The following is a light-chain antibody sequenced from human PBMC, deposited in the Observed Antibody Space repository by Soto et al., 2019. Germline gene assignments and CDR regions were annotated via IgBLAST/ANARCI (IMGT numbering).Light chain of an antibody. CDR2: EVV. Sequence: QSVLTQPPSASGSPGQSVTISCTGTKNDIGVYDFVSWYQHHPGKDPRLIIYEVVQRPSGVPDRFSGSKSGNTASLTVSGLQAADEADYFCKSYAGSNTYVFGSGTKVPVL. J-gene: IGLJ1*01. CDR1: KNDIGVYDF. CDR3: KSYAGSNTYV. V-gene: IGLV2-8*01.